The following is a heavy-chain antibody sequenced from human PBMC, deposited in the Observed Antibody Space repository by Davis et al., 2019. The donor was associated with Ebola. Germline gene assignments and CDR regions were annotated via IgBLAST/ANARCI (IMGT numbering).Heavy chain of an antibody. V-gene: IGHV1-46*01. D-gene: IGHD6-6*01. J-gene: IGHJ6*02. Sequence: ASVKVSCKASGYTFTNNYIHWVRQAPGQGLEWLGIINPSSGTTSYAQGFQGRVTMARDTSTSTVYMELSSLRSEDTAVYYCMRSGYSNLSWVGGMDVWGQGTTVTVSS. CDR2: INPSSGTT. CDR3: MRSGYSNLSWVGGMDV. CDR1: GYTFTNNY.